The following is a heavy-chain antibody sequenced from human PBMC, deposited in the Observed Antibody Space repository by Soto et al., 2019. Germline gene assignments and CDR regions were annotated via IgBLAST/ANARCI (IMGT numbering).Heavy chain of an antibody. CDR3: ARVLVGSPKVTYYYYYYMDV. CDR2: IYSGGST. J-gene: IGHJ6*03. V-gene: IGHV3-53*04. Sequence: GGSLRLSCAASGFTVSSNDMSWVRQAPGKGLEWVSVIYSGGSTYYADSVKGRFTISRHNSKNTLYLQMNSLRAEDTAVYYCARVLVGSPKVTYYYYYYMDVWGKGTTVTVSS. D-gene: IGHD1-26*01. CDR1: GFTVSSND.